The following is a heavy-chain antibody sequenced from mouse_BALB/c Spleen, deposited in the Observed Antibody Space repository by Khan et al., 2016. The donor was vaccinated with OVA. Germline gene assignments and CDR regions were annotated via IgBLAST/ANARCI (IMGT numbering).Heavy chain of an antibody. CDR2: IFPGDDST. D-gene: IGHD1-1*01. V-gene: IGHV1-85*01. CDR1: GYTFTSYE. CDR3: ASHYGGSNLYWSFEV. Sequence: QVQLKQSGAELVKPGASVKLSCKASGYTFTSYEINWVRQRPEQGLEWIGWIFPGDDSTKYNEKFKGKATLTTDKSSSTAYMQLSRLTSEDSAVYVCASHYGGSNLYWSFEVWGAGTTVTVSS. J-gene: IGHJ1*01.